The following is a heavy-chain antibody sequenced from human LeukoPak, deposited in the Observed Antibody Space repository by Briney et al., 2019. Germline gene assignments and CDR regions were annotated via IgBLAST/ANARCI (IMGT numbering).Heavy chain of an antibody. V-gene: IGHV1-8*03. Sequence: ASVKVSCKASGYTFTSYDINWVRQATGQGLEWMGWMNPNSGNTGYAQKFQGRVTITRNTSISTAYMELSSLRSEETAVYYCAREGRLRYSGSYYSYFDHWGQGTLVTVSS. J-gene: IGHJ4*02. CDR2: MNPNSGNT. CDR1: GYTFTSYD. CDR3: AREGRLRYSGSYYSYFDH. D-gene: IGHD1-26*01.